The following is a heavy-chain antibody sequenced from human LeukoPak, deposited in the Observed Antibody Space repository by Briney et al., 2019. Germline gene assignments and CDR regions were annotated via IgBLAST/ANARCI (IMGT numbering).Heavy chain of an antibody. CDR3: ARGIIVATFWGYFDY. CDR1: GGSFSGYY. J-gene: IGHJ4*02. V-gene: IGHV4-34*01. Sequence: PSETLSLTCAVYGGSFSGYYWSWIRQPPGKGLEWIGEINHSGSTNYNPSLKSRVTISVDTSKNQFSLKLSSVTAADTAVYYCARGIIVATFWGYFDYWGQGTLVTVSS. D-gene: IGHD5-12*01. CDR2: INHSGST.